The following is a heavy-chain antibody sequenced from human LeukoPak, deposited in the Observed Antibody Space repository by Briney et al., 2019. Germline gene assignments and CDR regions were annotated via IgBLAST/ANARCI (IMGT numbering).Heavy chain of an antibody. Sequence: SETLSLTCTVSGYSISSGFYWGWIRQPPGKGLEWSGFISYSGNTNYNPSLKSRVTISLDTSKNQFCLKLISVTAADTAVYYCARGVGSGYTDYWGQGDLVTVSS. V-gene: IGHV4-61*01. CDR1: GYSISSGFY. D-gene: IGHD3-22*01. J-gene: IGHJ4*02. CDR2: ISYSGNT. CDR3: ARGVGSGYTDY.